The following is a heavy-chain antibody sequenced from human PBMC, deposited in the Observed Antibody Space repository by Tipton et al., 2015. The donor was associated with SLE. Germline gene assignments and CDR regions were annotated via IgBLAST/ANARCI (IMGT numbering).Heavy chain of an antibody. CDR2: IYYRGST. D-gene: IGHD2-8*02. J-gene: IGHJ4*02. V-gene: IGHV4-39*07. Sequence: TLSLTCTVSGGSISSSSYYWGWIRQPPGKGLAWIGSIYYRGSTYYNPSLKSRVTISVDTSKNQFSLKLSSVTAADTAVYYCARGFCTGDVCFGRGYFDYWGQGILVTVCS. CDR3: ARGFCTGDVCFGRGYFDY. CDR1: GGSISSSSYY.